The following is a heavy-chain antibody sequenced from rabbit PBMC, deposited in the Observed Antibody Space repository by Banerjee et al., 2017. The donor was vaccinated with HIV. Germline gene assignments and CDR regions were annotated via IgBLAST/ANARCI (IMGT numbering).Heavy chain of an antibody. CDR3: ARDPKYGGNGYGTGMNL. V-gene: IGHV1S40*01. J-gene: IGHJ4*01. Sequence: QSLEESGGDLVKPEGSLTLTCTASGFSFSSGYDMCWVRQAPGKGLEWIACIGTGSSGNTYYASWAKGRFTISKTSSTTVTLQMTSLTAADTATYFCARDPKYGGNGYGTGMNLWGQGTLVTVS. CDR2: IGTGSSGNT. CDR1: GFSFSSGYD. D-gene: IGHD7-1*01.